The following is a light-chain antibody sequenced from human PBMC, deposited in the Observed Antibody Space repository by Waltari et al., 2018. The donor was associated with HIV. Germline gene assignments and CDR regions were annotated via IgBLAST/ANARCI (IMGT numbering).Light chain of an antibody. CDR3: ESADSSLWV. Sequence: SYELTQPPSVSVSPGQTARITCSGDALPKQYAYWYQQKAGQAPVLVIYKDMERPSGIPERFSGSSSGTTVTLTISGVQAEDEADYYCESADSSLWVFGGGTKLTVL. V-gene: IGLV3-25*03. CDR2: KDM. CDR1: ALPKQY. J-gene: IGLJ3*02.